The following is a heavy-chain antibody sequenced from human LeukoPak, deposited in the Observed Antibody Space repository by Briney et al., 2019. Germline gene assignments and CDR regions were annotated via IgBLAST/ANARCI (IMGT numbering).Heavy chain of an antibody. CDR3: ARDTMIVVPRPAFDI. CDR1: GGSISSYY. V-gene: IGHV4-59*12. CDR2: IYYSGST. Sequence: SETLSLTCTVSGGSISSYYWSWIRQPPGKGLEWIGYIYYSGSTNYNPSLKSRVTISVDTSKNQFSLKLSSVTAADTAVYYCARDTMIVVPRPAFDIWGQGTMVTVSS. D-gene: IGHD3-22*01. J-gene: IGHJ3*02.